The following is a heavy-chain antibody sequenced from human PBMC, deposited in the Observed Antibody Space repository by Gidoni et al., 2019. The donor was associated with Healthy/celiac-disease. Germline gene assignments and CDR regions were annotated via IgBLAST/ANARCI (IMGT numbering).Heavy chain of an antibody. CDR3: AKDQGVYGDFPSYYFDY. CDR1: GFTFSGYA. V-gene: IGHV3-23*01. D-gene: IGHD4-17*01. Sequence: EVQLLESGGGLVQPGGSLRLSCAASGFTFSGYAMSWVRQAPGKGLEWVSAISGSGGSTYYADSVKGRFTISRDNSKNTLYLQMNSLRAEDTAVYYCAKDQGVYGDFPSYYFDYWGQGTLVTVSS. J-gene: IGHJ4*02. CDR2: ISGSGGST.